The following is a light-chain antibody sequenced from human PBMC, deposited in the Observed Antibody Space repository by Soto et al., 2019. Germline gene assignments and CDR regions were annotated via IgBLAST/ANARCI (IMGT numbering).Light chain of an antibody. Sequence: EIVLTQSPGTLSLSPGERATLSCRASQSVSGSYLAWYQQKPGQAPRLLIYGASSRATGIPDRFSGSGSGTDFTLTISRLEPEDFAVYYCQQYNNWPPWTFGQGTKVDIK. CDR1: QSVSGSY. CDR2: GAS. J-gene: IGKJ1*01. V-gene: IGKV3-20*01. CDR3: QQYNNWPPWT.